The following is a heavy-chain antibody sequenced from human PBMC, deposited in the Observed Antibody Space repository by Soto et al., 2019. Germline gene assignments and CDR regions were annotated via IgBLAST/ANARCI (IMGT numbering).Heavy chain of an antibody. CDR1: GGSISRTDYH. Sequence: QVQLQESGPGLVKPSQTLSLTCTVSGGSISRTDYHWSWIRQVPGKGLEWIGYIYNTGSTYYNPSFNYRVTISIDKPKGQVSLKLSSLTAADTAVYYCARGKTRYFDYWGRGTRVTVSS. CDR2: IYNTGST. J-gene: IGHJ4*02. V-gene: IGHV4-30-4*01. CDR3: ARGKTRYFDY.